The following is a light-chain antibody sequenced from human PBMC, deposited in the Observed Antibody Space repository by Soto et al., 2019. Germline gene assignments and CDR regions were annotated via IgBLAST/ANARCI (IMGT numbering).Light chain of an antibody. CDR3: QQLNSYPLT. Sequence: IRLSQSPSFVCGSXGDRVTISCQATQGIPNYLGGYQQKPGRAPYLXXYAASTLQRGGPSRFSGSGSGTEFTLTISSLQPEDFATYYGQQLNSYPLTFGQGTRLEIK. V-gene: IGKV1-9*01. CDR2: AAS. J-gene: IGKJ5*01. CDR1: QGIPNY.